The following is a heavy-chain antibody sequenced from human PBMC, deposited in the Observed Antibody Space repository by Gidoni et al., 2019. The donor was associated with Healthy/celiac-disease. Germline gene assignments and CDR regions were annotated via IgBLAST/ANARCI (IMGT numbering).Heavy chain of an antibody. J-gene: IGHJ5*02. D-gene: IGHD2-15*01. CDR2: IYPVASDT. V-gene: IGHV5-51*01. Sequence: EVQLVQSGAEVKQPGESLKLSCKGSGYRFTSYRTGRVPPMPGKGLVWMGIIYPVASDTRYSPSFQGQVTISADKSISTAYLQWSSLKASDTAMYYCARHLPYCSGGSCYGLAVGNWFDPWGQGTLVTVSS. CDR3: ARHLPYCSGGSCYGLAVGNWFDP. CDR1: GYRFTSYR.